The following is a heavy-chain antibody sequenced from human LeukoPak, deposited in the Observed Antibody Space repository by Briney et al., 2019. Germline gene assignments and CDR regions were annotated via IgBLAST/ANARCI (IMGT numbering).Heavy chain of an antibody. V-gene: IGHV5-51*01. CDR1: GYSFTSYW. CDR2: IYPGDSDT. Sequence: GESLKISCKGSGYSFTSYWIGWVRQMPGKGLEWMGTIYPGDSDTRYSPSFQGQVTISADKSISTAYLQWSSLKASDTAMYYCARHTVIYDSSGYYYENFDYWGQGTLVTVSS. CDR3: ARHTVIYDSSGYYYENFDY. J-gene: IGHJ4*02. D-gene: IGHD3-22*01.